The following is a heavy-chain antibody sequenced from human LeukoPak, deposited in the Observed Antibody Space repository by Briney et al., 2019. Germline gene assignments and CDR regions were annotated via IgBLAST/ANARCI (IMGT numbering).Heavy chain of an antibody. J-gene: IGHJ4*02. Sequence: PGGSLRLSCAASGFTFSSYAMSWVRQAPGKGLEWVSAISGSGGSTYYADSVKGRFTISRDNSKNTLYLQMNSLRAEDTAVYYCAREDIVVVPAAMEVFFDYWGQGTLVTVSS. CDR2: ISGSGGST. V-gene: IGHV3-23*01. CDR3: AREDIVVVPAAMEVFFDY. D-gene: IGHD2-2*01. CDR1: GFTFSSYA.